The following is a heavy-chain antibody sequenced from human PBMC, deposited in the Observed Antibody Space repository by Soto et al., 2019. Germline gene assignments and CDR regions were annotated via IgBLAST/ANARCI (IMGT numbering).Heavy chain of an antibody. CDR1: GGSISSGDYY. CDR2: IYYSGST. CDR3: ARGYYYDSSGYPHFDY. D-gene: IGHD3-22*01. Sequence: PSETLSLTCTVSGGSISSGDYYWSWIRQPPGKGLEWIGYIYYSGSTYYNPSLKSRVTISVDTSKNQFSLKLSSVTAADTAVYYCARGYYYDSSGYPHFDYWGQGTLVTVSS. V-gene: IGHV4-30-4*01. J-gene: IGHJ4*02.